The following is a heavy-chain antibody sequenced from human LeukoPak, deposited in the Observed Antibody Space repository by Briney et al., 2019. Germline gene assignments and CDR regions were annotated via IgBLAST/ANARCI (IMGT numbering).Heavy chain of an antibody. V-gene: IGHV3-43*02. CDR2: ISGDGGTT. Sequence: PGGSLRLSCAASGFTFDYYAMHWVRLAPGKGLEWVSLISGDGGTTYYADSVKGRFTISRDSSKTSLYLQMNSLRSEDTALYYCAKGDGSGWYYFDYWGQGTLVTVSS. J-gene: IGHJ4*02. CDR1: GFTFDYYA. D-gene: IGHD6-19*01. CDR3: AKGDGSGWYYFDY.